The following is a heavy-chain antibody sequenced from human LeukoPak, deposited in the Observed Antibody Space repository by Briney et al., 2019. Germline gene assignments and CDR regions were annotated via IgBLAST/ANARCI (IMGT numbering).Heavy chain of an antibody. CDR3: QAAASLGFDY. J-gene: IGHJ4*02. V-gene: IGHV4-59*05. D-gene: IGHD6-13*01. CDR2: IYYSGST. Sequence: PSETLSLTCTVSGGSITSYYWSWIRQPPGKGLEWIGSIYYSGSTYYNPSLKSRVTISVDTSKNQFSLKLSSVTAADTAVYYCQAAASLGFDYWGQGTLVTVSS. CDR1: GGSITSYY.